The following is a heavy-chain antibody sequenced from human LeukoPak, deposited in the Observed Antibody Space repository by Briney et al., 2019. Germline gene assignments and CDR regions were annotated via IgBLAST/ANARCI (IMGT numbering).Heavy chain of an antibody. CDR2: TYYRSKWYN. Sequence: QTLSLTCAISGDSVSSNSAAWNWIRQSPSRGLEWLGRTYYRSKWYNDYAVSVKSRLSITPDTSKNHFSLQLNFVTPEDTATYYCAGAYGTYLHFDYWGQGSLVTVPS. CDR3: AGAYGTYLHFDY. D-gene: IGHD4-17*01. J-gene: IGHJ4*02. CDR1: GDSVSSNSAA. V-gene: IGHV6-1*01.